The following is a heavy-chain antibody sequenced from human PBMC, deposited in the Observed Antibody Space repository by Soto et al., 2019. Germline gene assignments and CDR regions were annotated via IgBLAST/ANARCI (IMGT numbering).Heavy chain of an antibody. J-gene: IGHJ4*02. CDR3: AKAGFCGGSSGRVDY. D-gene: IGHD2-21*01. V-gene: IGHV4-59*01. Sequence: SETLSLTCNVSGASISGNYWSWIRQPPGKGLEWIGYIYYSGATNYNPSLESRVTISVDTPKSQFSLSLTSVTPADAAVYYCAKAGFCGGSSGRVDYWGQGIMVTVSS. CDR1: GASISGNY. CDR2: IYYSGAT.